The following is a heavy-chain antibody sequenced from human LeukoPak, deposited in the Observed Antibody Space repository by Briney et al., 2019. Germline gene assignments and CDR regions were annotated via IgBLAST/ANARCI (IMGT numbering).Heavy chain of an antibody. D-gene: IGHD6-13*01. V-gene: IGHV4-39*07. J-gene: IGHJ4*02. CDR3: ASTGTYSSSWYRWAPLY. CDR1: GGSISSGDYY. Sequence: SETLSLTCTVSGGSISSGDYYWSWIRQPPGKGLEWIGEINHSGSTNYNPSLKSRVTISVDTSKNQFSLKLSSVTAADTAVYYCASTGTYSSSWYRWAPLYWGQGTLVTVSS. CDR2: INHSGST.